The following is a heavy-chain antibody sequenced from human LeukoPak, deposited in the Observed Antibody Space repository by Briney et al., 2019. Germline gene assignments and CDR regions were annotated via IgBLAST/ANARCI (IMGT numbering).Heavy chain of an antibody. CDR2: LSGSGITT. CDR1: GFTFSNSA. CDR3: AKGIYSSGWSYFDY. D-gene: IGHD6-19*01. Sequence: AGGSLRLSCAASGFTFSNSAMSWVRQAPGKGLEWVSTLSGSGITTYYADSVKGRFTISRDNSKNTLYLQMNGLRAEDTAVYYCAKGIYSSGWSYFDYWGHGTLVTVSS. J-gene: IGHJ4*01. V-gene: IGHV3-23*01.